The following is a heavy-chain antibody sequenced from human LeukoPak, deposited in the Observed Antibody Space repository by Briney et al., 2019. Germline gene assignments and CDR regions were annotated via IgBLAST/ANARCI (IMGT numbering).Heavy chain of an antibody. V-gene: IGHV4-61*02. J-gene: IGHJ6*03. CDR1: GGSISSGSYY. Sequence: PSETLSLTCTVSGGSISSGSYYWSWIRQPAGKGLEWIGRIYTSGSTNYNPSLKSRVTISVDTSKNQFSLKLSSVTAADTAVYYCARDIYSYADYYYMDVWGKGTTVTISS. D-gene: IGHD5-18*01. CDR2: IYTSGST. CDR3: ARDIYSYADYYYMDV.